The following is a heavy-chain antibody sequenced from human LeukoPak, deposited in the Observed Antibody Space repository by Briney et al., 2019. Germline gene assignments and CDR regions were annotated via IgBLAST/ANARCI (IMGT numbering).Heavy chain of an antibody. D-gene: IGHD5-12*01. CDR2: IYYSGST. Sequence: SETLSLTCTVSGYSINNGYYWGWIRQPPGKGLEWIGYIYYSGSTNYNPSLKSRVTISVDTSKNQFSLKLSSVTAADTAVYYCARGTRGYSGYDSHYWGQGTLVTVSS. J-gene: IGHJ4*02. CDR1: GYSINNGYY. CDR3: ARGTRGYSGYDSHY. V-gene: IGHV4-61*01.